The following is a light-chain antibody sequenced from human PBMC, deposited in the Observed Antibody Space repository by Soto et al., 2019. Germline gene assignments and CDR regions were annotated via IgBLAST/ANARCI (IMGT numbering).Light chain of an antibody. J-gene: IGLJ3*02. CDR2: EVS. V-gene: IGLV2-14*01. CDR1: SNDIGTYRY. CDR3: TSYTTSSTLV. Sequence: QSALTQPASVSGSPGQSITISCTGTSNDIGTYRYVYWYQQHPGKVPKLIIFEVSDRPSGVSHRFSGSKSGNTASLTISGIQDEDEADYYCTSYTTSSTLVFGGGTKLTVL.